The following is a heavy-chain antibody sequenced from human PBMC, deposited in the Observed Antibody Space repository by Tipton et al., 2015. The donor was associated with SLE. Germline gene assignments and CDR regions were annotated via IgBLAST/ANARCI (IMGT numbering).Heavy chain of an antibody. Sequence: TLSLTCAVYGGSFSGYYWSWIRQPPGKGLEWLGEIHHSGSTNYNPSLKSRVTISLDTSKNQFSLSLKLSSVTAADTAVYYCARADIGRQGYYFYHMDAWGKGTTVTVSS. CDR1: GGSFSGYY. J-gene: IGHJ6*03. CDR3: ARADIGRQGYYFYHMDA. V-gene: IGHV4-34*01. D-gene: IGHD2-15*01. CDR2: IHHSGST.